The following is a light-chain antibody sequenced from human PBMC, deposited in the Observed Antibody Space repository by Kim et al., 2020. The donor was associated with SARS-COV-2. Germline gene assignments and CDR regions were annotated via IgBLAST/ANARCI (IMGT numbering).Light chain of an antibody. J-gene: IGKJ4*01. CDR1: QSVATW. Sequence: GDRVTITCRASQSVATWLAWYQQKLGKAPKLLIYKATSLESGVPSRFSGRGSGTEYTLTISSLQPDDFATYYCQQYKSYPLTFGGGTKVDIK. V-gene: IGKV1-5*03. CDR3: QQYKSYPLT. CDR2: KAT.